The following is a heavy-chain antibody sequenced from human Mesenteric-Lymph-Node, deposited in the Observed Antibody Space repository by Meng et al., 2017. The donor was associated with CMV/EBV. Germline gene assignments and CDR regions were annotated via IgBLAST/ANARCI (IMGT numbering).Heavy chain of an antibody. CDR1: GGSFSGYY. V-gene: IGHV4-34*01. D-gene: IGHD4-23*01. J-gene: IGHJ4*02. CDR2: INHSGST. Sequence: PFPPLGPGLLKPTETLSLTCAVYGGSFSGYYWLWIRQPPGKGLEWIGEINHSGSTNYNPSLKSRVTISVDTSKNQFSLKLSSVTAADTAVYYCARHQRWLKSEGGFNYWGQGTLVTVSS. CDR3: ARHQRWLKSEGGFNY.